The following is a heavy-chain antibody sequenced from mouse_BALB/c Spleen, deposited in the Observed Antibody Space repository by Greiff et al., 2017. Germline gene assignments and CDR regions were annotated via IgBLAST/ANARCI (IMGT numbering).Heavy chain of an antibody. V-gene: IGHV1-87*01. CDR3: ARGGDGYSPWYFDV. Sequence: QVHVKQSGAELARPGASVKLSCKASGYTFTSYWMQWVKQRPGQGLEWIGAIYPGDGDTRYTQKFKGKATLTADKSSSTAYMQLSSLASEDSAVYYCARGGDGYSPWYFDVWGAGTAVTVSS. D-gene: IGHD2-3*01. CDR2: IYPGDGDT. J-gene: IGHJ1*01. CDR1: GYTFTSYW.